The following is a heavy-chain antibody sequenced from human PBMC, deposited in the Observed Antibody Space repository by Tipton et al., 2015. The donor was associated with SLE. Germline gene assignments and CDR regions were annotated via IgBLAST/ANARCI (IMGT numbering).Heavy chain of an antibody. D-gene: IGHD4-23*01. Sequence: LRLSCTVSGGSISSSSYYWGWIRQPPGKGLEWIGSMYYSGSTYYNPSLKSRLTISVDTSKNQFSLKLSSVTAADTAVYYCATRDYGGDAFDIWGQGTMVTVSS. CDR1: GGSISSSSYY. CDR2: MYYSGST. CDR3: ATRDYGGDAFDI. V-gene: IGHV4-39*01. J-gene: IGHJ3*02.